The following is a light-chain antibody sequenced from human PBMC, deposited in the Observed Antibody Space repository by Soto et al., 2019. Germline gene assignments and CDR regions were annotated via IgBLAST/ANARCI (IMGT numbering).Light chain of an antibody. Sequence: NFMLTQPHSVSESPGKTVTISCTRSSGSIASNYVQWYQQRPGSSPTTVIYEDNQRPSGVPDRFSGSIDSSSNSASLTISGLKTEDEADYYCQSYDSSNRVCGGGTKLTVL. CDR1: SGSIASNY. CDR2: EDN. J-gene: IGLJ3*02. CDR3: QSYDSSNRV. V-gene: IGLV6-57*01.